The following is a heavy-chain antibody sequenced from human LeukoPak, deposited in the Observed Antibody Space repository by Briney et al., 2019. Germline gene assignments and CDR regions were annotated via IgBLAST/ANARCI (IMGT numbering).Heavy chain of an antibody. D-gene: IGHD2-15*01. Sequence: KPGGSLRLSCAASGFNFNKAWMTWVRQAPGRGLEWVGRIRSNNEGGTTDYAAPVKGRVTISRDDSRQTLYLQMNNLKIEDTAVYYCTRDLYWASDWGQGTLVTVSS. J-gene: IGHJ4*02. V-gene: IGHV3-15*01. CDR1: GFNFNKAW. CDR3: TRDLYWASD. CDR2: IRSNNEGGTT.